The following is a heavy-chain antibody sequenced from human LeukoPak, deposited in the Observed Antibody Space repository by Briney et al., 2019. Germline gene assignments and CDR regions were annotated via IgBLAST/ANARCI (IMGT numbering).Heavy chain of an antibody. J-gene: IGHJ4*02. D-gene: IGHD6-19*01. CDR1: GGSISSSSYY. Sequence: SETLSLTCTVSGGSISSSSYYWGWNRQPPGKGLEWIGSIYYSGSTYYNPSLKSRVTISVDTSKNQFSLKLSSVTAADTAVYYCARSDSSGWYVGDYWGQGTLVTVSS. V-gene: IGHV4-39*01. CDR2: IYYSGST. CDR3: ARSDSSGWYVGDY.